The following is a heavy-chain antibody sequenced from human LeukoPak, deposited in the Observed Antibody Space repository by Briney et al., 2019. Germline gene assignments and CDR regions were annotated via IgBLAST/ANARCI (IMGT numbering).Heavy chain of an antibody. CDR2: ISGSDAGT. D-gene: IGHD2-2*01. CDR3: AKGSRGSCSRTYCYPFDY. J-gene: IGHJ4*02. CDR1: GFTFSSYA. Sequence: GGSLRLSCVASGFTFSSYAMSWVRQIPGKGLEWVSAISGSDAGTYYADSVKGRFTISRDNSKNTLYLQMNRLRAEDTAVYYCAKGSRGSCSRTYCYPFDYWGQGTLVTVSS. V-gene: IGHV3-23*01.